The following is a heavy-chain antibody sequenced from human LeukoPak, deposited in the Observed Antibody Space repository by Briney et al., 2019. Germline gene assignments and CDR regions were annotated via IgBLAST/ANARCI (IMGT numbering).Heavy chain of an antibody. CDR1: GGSISTDY. Sequence: SENLSPNCTVSGGSISTDYWSWLRQPPGKGREWIGNMYYSGSTNYNPSLKSRLTISGDTSKTQFSLKLSSVTAADPAVYYCARGRSGRGWYYFDYWGQGTLVTVSS. CDR3: ARGRSGRGWYYFDY. CDR2: MYYSGST. J-gene: IGHJ4*02. D-gene: IGHD2-15*01. V-gene: IGHV4-59*01.